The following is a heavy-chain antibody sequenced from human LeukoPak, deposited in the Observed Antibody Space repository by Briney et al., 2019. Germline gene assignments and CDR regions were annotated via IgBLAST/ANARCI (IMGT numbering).Heavy chain of an antibody. CDR2: INHSGST. CDR3: VRVEVGVLN. Sequence: SETLSLTCAVYGGSFSGYYWTWIRQSPGKGLEWIGEINHSGSTNYNPPLKSRVTISVDTSKNQFSLKLSSVTAADTAVYYCVRVEVGVLNWGQGTLVTVSS. CDR1: GGSFSGYY. J-gene: IGHJ4*02. D-gene: IGHD3-22*01. V-gene: IGHV4-34*01.